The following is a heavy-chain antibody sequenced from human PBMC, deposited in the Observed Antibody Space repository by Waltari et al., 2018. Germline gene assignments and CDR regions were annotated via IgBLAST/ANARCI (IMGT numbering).Heavy chain of an antibody. CDR3: ATVGAARLECDY. Sequence: EVQLVQSGAEVKKPGATVKIPCKVSGYTFTDSDMHWVQQAPGKVLERMGLGDPEDGETIDAEKFHGSVTITAERSTDTAYMALSSLRSEDTAVYYCATVGAARLECDYWGQGTLVTVSS. CDR1: GYTFTDSD. V-gene: IGHV1-69-2*01. D-gene: IGHD6-6*01. J-gene: IGHJ4*02. CDR2: GDPEDGET.